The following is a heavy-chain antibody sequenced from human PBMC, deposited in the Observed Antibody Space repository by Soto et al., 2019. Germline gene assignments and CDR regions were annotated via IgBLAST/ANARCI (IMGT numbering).Heavy chain of an antibody. D-gene: IGHD6-13*01. V-gene: IGHV1-69*01. CDR1: GGTFSSYA. Sequence: QVQLVQSGAEVKKPGSSVKVSCKASGGTFSSYAISWVRQAPGQGLEWMGWIIPIFGTANYAKKFQGRVTITEDESTSAGYMDLSSLRFEGTAVYYCARDIARSSIRGYYGLDVWGQGTTVTVSS. CDR2: IIPIFGTA. J-gene: IGHJ6*02. CDR3: ARDIARSSIRGYYGLDV.